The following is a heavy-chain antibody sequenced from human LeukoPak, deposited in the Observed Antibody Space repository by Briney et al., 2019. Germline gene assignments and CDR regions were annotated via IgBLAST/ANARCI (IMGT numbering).Heavy chain of an antibody. J-gene: IGHJ4*02. Sequence: GGSLRLSCAASGFTFSSYGMYWVRQAPGKGLEWVAVIWYDGSNKYYADSVKGRFTISRDNSKNTLYLQMNSLRAEDTAVYYCARDFCSGGSCYFDYWGQGTLVTVSS. V-gene: IGHV3-33*08. CDR3: ARDFCSGGSCYFDY. D-gene: IGHD2-15*01. CDR1: GFTFSSYG. CDR2: IWYDGSNK.